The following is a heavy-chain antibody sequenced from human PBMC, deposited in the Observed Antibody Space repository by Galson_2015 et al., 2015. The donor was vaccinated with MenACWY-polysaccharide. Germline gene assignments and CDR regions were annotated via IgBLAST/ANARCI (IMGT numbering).Heavy chain of an antibody. CDR2: ISGSGIDI. CDR3: AKASQWGAAAVGSFDH. V-gene: IGHV3-23*01. Sequence: LRLSCAVSGFSITSYAVNWVRQAPGKGLEWVAVISGSGIDIRYADSVKGRFTVSRDTSKSTLYLQMNSLRAEDTAKYYCAKASQWGAAAVGSFDHWGQGTLVTVSS. D-gene: IGHD6-13*01. CDR1: GFSITSYA. J-gene: IGHJ4*02.